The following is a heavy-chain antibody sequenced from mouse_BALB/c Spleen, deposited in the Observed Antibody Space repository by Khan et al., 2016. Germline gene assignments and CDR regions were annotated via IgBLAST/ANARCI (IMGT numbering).Heavy chain of an antibody. J-gene: IGHJ4*01. Sequence: EVQLQESGPGLVKPSQSLTLTCTVTGYSITSDYAWNWIRQFPGNRLEWMGYISYSGSTSYNPSLKSRISITRDNSKKQFFLQLNSVTSEDTATYYGARSYDGDKDAIAYWGQGTSVTVSS. D-gene: IGHD1-1*01. V-gene: IGHV3-2*02. CDR2: ISYSGST. CDR1: GYSITSDYA. CDR3: ARSYDGDKDAIAY.